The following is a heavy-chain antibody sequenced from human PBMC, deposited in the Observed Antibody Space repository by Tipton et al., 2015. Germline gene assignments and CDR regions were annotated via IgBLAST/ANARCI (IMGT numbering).Heavy chain of an antibody. CDR1: GDSISSGDYY. CDR3: ARERVYRGWFDP. CDR2: IYYSGSS. V-gene: IGHV4-30-4*01. J-gene: IGHJ5*02. D-gene: IGHD5/OR15-5a*01. Sequence: GLVKPSETLSLTCTVSGDSISSGDYYWSWIRQPPGKGLEWIGYIYYSGSSYYNPSLKSRFNISVDTSKNQFSLKLSSVNAADTAVYYCARERVYRGWFDPWGQVTLVSVSS.